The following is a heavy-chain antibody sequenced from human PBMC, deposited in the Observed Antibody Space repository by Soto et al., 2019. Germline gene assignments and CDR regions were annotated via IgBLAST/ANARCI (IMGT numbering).Heavy chain of an antibody. Sequence: GGFLRLSCAASGFTFSSYAMHWVRQAPGKGLEWVAVISYDGSNKYYADSVKGRFTISRDNSKNTLYLQMNSLRAEDTAVYYCARDTPGDQPQNYGMDVWGQGTTVTVSS. CDR3: ARDTPGDQPQNYGMDV. CDR2: ISYDGSNK. V-gene: IGHV3-30-3*01. J-gene: IGHJ6*02. D-gene: IGHD2-2*01. CDR1: GFTFSSYA.